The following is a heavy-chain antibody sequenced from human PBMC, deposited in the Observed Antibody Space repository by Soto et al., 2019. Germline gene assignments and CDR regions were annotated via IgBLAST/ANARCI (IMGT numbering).Heavy chain of an antibody. D-gene: IGHD3-22*01. CDR2: IIPICGTA. CDR1: RGTFSSYA. V-gene: IGHV1-69*01. J-gene: IGHJ4*02. CDR3: ARAKGDSYYDSSGYWVY. Sequence: QVQLVQSGAEVKKPGSSVKVSCKASRGTFSSYAISWVRQAPGQGLEWLGGIIPICGTANYAQKFQGRVTITAEESTSPGYMELSSLRSEDTAVYYCARAKGDSYYDSSGYWVYWGQGTLVTVSS.